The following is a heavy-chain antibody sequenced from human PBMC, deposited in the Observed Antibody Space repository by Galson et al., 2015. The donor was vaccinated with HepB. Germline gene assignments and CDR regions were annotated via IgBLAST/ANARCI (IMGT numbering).Heavy chain of an antibody. CDR2: INTNTGNP. V-gene: IGHV7-4-1*02. Sequence: SVKVSCKASGYIFTKYAINWVRQAPGQGLEWMGWINTNTGNPTYAQAFPGRFVFSLDTSVSTTYLQINSLKAEDTAIYYCARSTLSGYGLDVRGLGTTVPVPS. CDR3: ARSTLSGYGLDV. J-gene: IGHJ6*02. D-gene: IGHD5/OR15-5a*01. CDR1: GYIFTKYA.